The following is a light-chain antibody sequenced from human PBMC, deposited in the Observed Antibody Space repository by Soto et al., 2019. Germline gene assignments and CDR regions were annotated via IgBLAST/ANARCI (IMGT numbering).Light chain of an antibody. V-gene: IGLV2-8*01. CDR3: SSYADSNNYV. CDR2: EVS. CDR1: SSDVGGYNY. J-gene: IGLJ1*01. Sequence: QSALTQPPSASGSPGQSVTISCTRTSSDVGGYNYVSWYQQHPGKAPKLMIYEVSKRPSGVPDRFSGSKSGNTASLTVSGLQAEDEADYYCSSYADSNNYVFGTGTKLTVL.